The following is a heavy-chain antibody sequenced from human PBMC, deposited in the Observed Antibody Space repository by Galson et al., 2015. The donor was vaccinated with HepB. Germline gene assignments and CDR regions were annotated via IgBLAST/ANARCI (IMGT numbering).Heavy chain of an antibody. Sequence: SLRLSCAASGFTFSTYGMHWVRQAPGKGLEWVAAVSYDGSDKYYADSVKGRFTISRDNSKNTMWPQMSSLRPEDTAVYFCAKATQNNYYHSGGYYFDYWGQGALVTVSS. CDR3: AKATQNNYYHSGGYYFDY. CDR2: VSYDGSDK. CDR1: GFTFSTYG. V-gene: IGHV3-30*18. J-gene: IGHJ4*02. D-gene: IGHD3-22*01.